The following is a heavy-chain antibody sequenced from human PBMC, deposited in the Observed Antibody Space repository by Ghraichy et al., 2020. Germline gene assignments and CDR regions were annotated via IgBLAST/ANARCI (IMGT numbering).Heavy chain of an antibody. CDR3: ASNDCDGDCYHLDGFDM. CDR1: GASVSGGNYY. D-gene: IGHD2-21*01. CDR2: WFDSGKT. V-gene: IGHV4-61*01. Sequence: SETLSLTCNVSGASVSGGNYYWNWIRQSPKKELEWIGYWFDSGKTNYNPSLKSRATISVDTSKNQLSLSLSSVTAADTAMYYCASNDCDGDCYHLDGFDMWGQGTMVTVSS. J-gene: IGHJ3*02.